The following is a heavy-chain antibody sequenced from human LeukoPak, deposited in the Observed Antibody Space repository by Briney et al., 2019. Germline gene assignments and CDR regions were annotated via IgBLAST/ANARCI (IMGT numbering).Heavy chain of an antibody. J-gene: IGHJ4*02. V-gene: IGHV3-74*01. D-gene: IGHD6-19*01. CDR2: VNTDGPVT. CDR3: ATKQWLAPPPDS. Sequence: PGGSVRLSCAACGFTFSKYWMLWVRQAPGKGLESVSRVNTDGPVTTYADSVKGRFTVSRDNADNTMFLQMNSVRDEHTAVYYCATKQWLAPPPDSWGQGTPVTVSS. CDR1: GFTFSKYW.